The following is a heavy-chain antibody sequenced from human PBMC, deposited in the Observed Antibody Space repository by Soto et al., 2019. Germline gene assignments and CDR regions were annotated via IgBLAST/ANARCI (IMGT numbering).Heavy chain of an antibody. CDR2: IESKSAGGTR. CDR3: TTAIVLPRFDP. Sequence: EVQLVESGGGLVKPGGSLRLSCAASGFTFNNAWMSWVRQAPGKGLEWVGRIESKSAGGTREYERPRTGRFTISRDDSKNTVYLQMNSLKTEDTAVYYCTTAIVLPRFDPWGQGTLVTVSS. CDR1: GFTFNNAW. J-gene: IGHJ5*02. V-gene: IGHV3-15*04. D-gene: IGHD2-8*01.